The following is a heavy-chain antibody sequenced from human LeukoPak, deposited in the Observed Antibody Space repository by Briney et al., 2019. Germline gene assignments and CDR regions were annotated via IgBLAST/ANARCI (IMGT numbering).Heavy chain of an antibody. CDR2: IGGGGVTT. Sequence: QPGGSLRLSCAASGFTFSSYAMSWVRQAPGKGLEWVSAIGGGGVTTDYADSVRGRFTISRDNSKNTLYLQMNSLRDEDTGIYYCARLGPGGMDVWGQGTTVTVSS. D-gene: IGHD3-9*01. CDR3: ARLGPGGMDV. CDR1: GFTFSSYA. J-gene: IGHJ6*02. V-gene: IGHV3-23*01.